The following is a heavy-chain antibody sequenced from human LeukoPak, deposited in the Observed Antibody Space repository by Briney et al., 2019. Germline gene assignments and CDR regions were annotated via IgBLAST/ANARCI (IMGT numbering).Heavy chain of an antibody. CDR2: ISSSGKT. J-gene: IGHJ6*03. V-gene: IGHV4-59*02. D-gene: IGHD3-22*01. Sequence: SETLSLTCTVSGDSVTSHYWSWIRKPPGEGLEWLALISSSGKTIYSPSLKSRVSISTDMSKNQVSLRLTSVTAADTAVYYCARVKSYDSSSSFFGSYYYMDVWGNGTTVTVSS. CDR3: ARVKSYDSSSSFFGSYYYMDV. CDR1: GDSVTSHY.